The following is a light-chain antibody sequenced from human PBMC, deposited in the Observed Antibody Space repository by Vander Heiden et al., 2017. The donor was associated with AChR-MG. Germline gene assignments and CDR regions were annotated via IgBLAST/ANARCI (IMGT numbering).Light chain of an antibody. Sequence: DIQLSQSPSFLSASVGDRVTITCRASQGIRSFLAWYQHKPWKAPKLLIYAASTLQSGVPSRFSGSGSGTEFTLTISSLQPEDFATYYCQQLNSYPLTFGGGTKVEIK. J-gene: IGKJ4*01. CDR2: AAS. V-gene: IGKV1-9*01. CDR3: QQLNSYPLT. CDR1: QGIRSF.